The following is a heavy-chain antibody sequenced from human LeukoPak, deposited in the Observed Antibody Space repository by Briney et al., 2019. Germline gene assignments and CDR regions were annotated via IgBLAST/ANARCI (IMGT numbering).Heavy chain of an antibody. CDR1: GFTFTDYA. Sequence: PGGSLRLSCAASGFTFTDYAMNWVRQAPGKGLEWVSGISYGGDNTYYADSVKGRFTISRDDPRNTLNLALNSLRAEDTAVYYCAKDPHPYGDSVGGYHFDYWGQGTLVTVSP. V-gene: IGHV3-23*01. J-gene: IGHJ4*02. CDR3: AKDPHPYGDSVGGYHFDY. CDR2: ISYGGDNT. D-gene: IGHD4-17*01.